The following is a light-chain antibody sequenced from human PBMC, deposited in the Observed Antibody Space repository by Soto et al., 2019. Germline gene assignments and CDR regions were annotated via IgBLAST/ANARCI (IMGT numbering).Light chain of an antibody. CDR2: GAS. CDR3: QQRSNWLFT. CDR1: QDVGKW. Sequence: DIQMTQSPPSVSASVGDRVTITCRASQDVGKWLAWYQQKPGKAPTLLIHGASSLQSGVPPRYSGSGYGTDFTLTISSLEPEDFAVYYCQQRSNWLFTFGQGTRLEIK. J-gene: IGKJ5*01. V-gene: IGKV1-12*01.